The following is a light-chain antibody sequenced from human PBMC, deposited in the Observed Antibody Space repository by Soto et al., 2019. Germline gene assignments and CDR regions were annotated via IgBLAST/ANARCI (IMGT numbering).Light chain of an antibody. CDR2: GAS. CDR1: QRISSN. J-gene: IGKJ5*01. Sequence: ELVLTQSPATLSVSPGERATLSCRASQRISSNLAWSQHKPGPATRLLILGASTRATGIPDRGSGRGSETEVTRTISSLQYEDFAVYYCQQRYNWPITFGQGTRLEIK. V-gene: IGKV3-15*01. CDR3: QQRYNWPIT.